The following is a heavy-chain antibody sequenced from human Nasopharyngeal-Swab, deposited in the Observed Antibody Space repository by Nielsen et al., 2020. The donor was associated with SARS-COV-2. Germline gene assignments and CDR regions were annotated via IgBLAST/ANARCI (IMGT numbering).Heavy chain of an antibody. J-gene: IGHJ4*02. V-gene: IGHV3-7*01. CDR3: ARAGGSSWHFDY. CDR1: GFTFSSYW. Sequence: GGSLRLSCAASGFTFSSYWMNWVRQAPGKGLEWVANVKQDGSEKYYVDSVKGRFTISRDNAKNSLYLQMNSLRAEDTAAYYCARAGGSSWHFDYWGQGTLVTVSS. D-gene: IGHD6-13*01. CDR2: VKQDGSEK.